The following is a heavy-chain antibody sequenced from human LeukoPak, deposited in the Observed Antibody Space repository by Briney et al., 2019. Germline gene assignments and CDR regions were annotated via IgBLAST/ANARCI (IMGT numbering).Heavy chain of an antibody. CDR3: ARGWQINSSGGCVDP. Sequence: ASLKLSCQASGYGFTDYYIHWIRQAPGQGLEWMGWINPSSGATIYAQKFQGRVTMTRDIFSTTAYMEINSLVSNDTDVYYCARGWQINSSGGCVDPWGEGTLVTVSS. V-gene: IGHV1-2*02. J-gene: IGHJ5*02. D-gene: IGHD6-6*01. CDR2: INPSSGAT. CDR1: GYGFTDYY.